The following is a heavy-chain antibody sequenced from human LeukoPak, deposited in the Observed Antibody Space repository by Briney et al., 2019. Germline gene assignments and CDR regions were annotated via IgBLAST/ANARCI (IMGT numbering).Heavy chain of an antibody. Sequence: ASVKVSCKASGYTFTSYGISWVRQAPGQGLEWMGWISAYNGNTNYAQTLQGRVTMTTDTSTSTAYMELRSLRSDDTAVYYCARDTPPADFWSGYYTSYYYYMDVWGKGTTVTVSS. D-gene: IGHD3-3*01. V-gene: IGHV1-18*01. CDR2: ISAYNGNT. CDR1: GYTFTSYG. J-gene: IGHJ6*03. CDR3: ARDTPPADFWSGYYTSYYYYMDV.